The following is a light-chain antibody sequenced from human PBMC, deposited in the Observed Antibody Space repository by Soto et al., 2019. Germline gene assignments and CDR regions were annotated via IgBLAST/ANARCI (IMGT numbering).Light chain of an antibody. CDR1: SSNIGSNF. CDR3: AAWDDSLSGHWV. V-gene: IGLV1-47*02. CDR2: YNH. J-gene: IGLJ3*02. Sequence: QSALSQPPSASGTPGQRVTISCSGSSSNIGSNFVYWYQQVPGTAPKLLIYYNHERPSGVPDRVSGSKSGTSASLAISGLRSEDEADYYCAAWDDSLSGHWVFGGGTKVTVL.